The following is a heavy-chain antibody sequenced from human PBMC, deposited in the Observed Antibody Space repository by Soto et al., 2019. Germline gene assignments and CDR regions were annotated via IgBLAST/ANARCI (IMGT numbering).Heavy chain of an antibody. Sequence: ASMKVSCKASGGTFSSYAISWVRQAPGQGLEWMGGIIPIFGTANYAQKFQGRVTITADESTSTAYKELSNLRSEDTAVYYCARWAGDYYYYGMDVWGQGTTVTVSS. D-gene: IGHD1-26*01. V-gene: IGHV1-69*13. CDR2: IIPIFGTA. J-gene: IGHJ6*02. CDR1: GGTFSSYA. CDR3: ARWAGDYYYYGMDV.